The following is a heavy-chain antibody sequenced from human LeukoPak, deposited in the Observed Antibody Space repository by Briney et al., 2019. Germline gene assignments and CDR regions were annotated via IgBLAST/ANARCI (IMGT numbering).Heavy chain of an antibody. CDR1: GFTFTDSA. J-gene: IGHJ4*02. V-gene: IGHV3-21*01. CDR2: INNIATHS. Sequence: GESLRLSCAGSGFTFTDSAINWVRQAPGKGLEWVSSINNIATHSYYAASVKGRFSISRDDAKNSVYLQMHSLRAEDTAIYYCARAGDGSGSDYFDYWGQGTLVTVSS. CDR3: ARAGDGSGSDYFDY. D-gene: IGHD3-10*01.